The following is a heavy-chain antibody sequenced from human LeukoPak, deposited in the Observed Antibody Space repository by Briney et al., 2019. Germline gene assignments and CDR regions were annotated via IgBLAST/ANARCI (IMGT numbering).Heavy chain of an antibody. CDR3: ARDDSSSWSDYCYYYYMDV. CDR2: ISAYNGNT. V-gene: IGHV1-18*01. Sequence: ASVKVSCKASGYTFTSYGISWVRQAPGQGLEWMGWISAYNGNTNYAQKLQGRVTMTTDTSTSTAYMELRSLRSDDTAVYYCARDDSSSWSDYCYYYYMDVWGKGTTVTVSS. J-gene: IGHJ6*03. CDR1: GYTFTSYG. D-gene: IGHD6-13*01.